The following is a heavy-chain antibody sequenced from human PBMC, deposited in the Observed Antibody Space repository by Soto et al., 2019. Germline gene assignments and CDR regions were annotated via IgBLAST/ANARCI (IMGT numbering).Heavy chain of an antibody. CDR2: VYYNGGS. CDR3: ARQGIGNLHGLVDV. CDR1: GGSIDGYN. V-gene: IGHV4-59*08. D-gene: IGHD3-10*01. Sequence: QVQLQESGPGLAKPSETLSLTCTVSGGSIDGYNCAWIRQPPGKALEWVGYVYYNGGSSYNPSLKRRVTLSMDTSKSQFSLQLRSVTAADTAVYYCARQGIGNLHGLVDVWGRGTTVTVSS. J-gene: IGHJ6*02.